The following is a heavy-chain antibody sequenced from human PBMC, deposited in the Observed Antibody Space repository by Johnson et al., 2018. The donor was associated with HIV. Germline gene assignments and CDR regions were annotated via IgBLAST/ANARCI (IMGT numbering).Heavy chain of an antibody. Sequence: QVHLVESGGGVVQPGRSLRLSCAASGFTFSSYAMHWVRQAPGKGLEWVAVISYDGSNKYYADSVKGRFTISRDNSKNTLYLQMDSLRAEDTAMYYCARAKDAAYPYDAFDVWGHGTMVIVSA. CDR1: GFTFSSYA. D-gene: IGHD2-15*01. CDR3: ARAKDAAYPYDAFDV. CDR2: ISYDGSNK. V-gene: IGHV3-30*04. J-gene: IGHJ3*01.